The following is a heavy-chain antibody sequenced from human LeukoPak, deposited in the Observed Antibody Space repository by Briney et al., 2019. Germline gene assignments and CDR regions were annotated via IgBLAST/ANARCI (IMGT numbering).Heavy chain of an antibody. V-gene: IGHV3-7*01. CDR3: ATDRGWRTSGYYLYYFEY. D-gene: IGHD3-3*01. Sequence: GGSLRLSCAASGFIFTNYFMSWVRQAPGKGLEWVASIKHDGSEKYYVDSVSGRFTISRDNTMNSLYLQISSLRAEDTAVYYCATDRGWRTSGYYLYYFEYWGQGTLVTYSS. J-gene: IGHJ4*02. CDR1: GFIFTNYF. CDR2: IKHDGSEK.